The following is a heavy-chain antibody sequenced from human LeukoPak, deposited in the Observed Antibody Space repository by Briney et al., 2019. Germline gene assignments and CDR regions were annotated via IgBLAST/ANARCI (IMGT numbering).Heavy chain of an antibody. CDR1: GGSISSSNW. CDR2: IYHSGST. J-gene: IGHJ4*02. Sequence: SGTLSLTCAVSGGSISSSNWWSWVRQPPGKGLEWIGEIYHSGSTNYNPSLKSRVTISVDKSKNQFSLKLSSVTAADTAVYYCARFTVHYYDSSGYDYWGQGTLVTVSS. CDR3: ARFTVHYYDSSGYDY. D-gene: IGHD3-22*01. V-gene: IGHV4-4*02.